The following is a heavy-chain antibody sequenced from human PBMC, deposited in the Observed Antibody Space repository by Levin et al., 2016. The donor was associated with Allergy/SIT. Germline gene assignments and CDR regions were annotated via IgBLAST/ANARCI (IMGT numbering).Heavy chain of an antibody. J-gene: IGHJ4*02. CDR1: GFTFSSFW. D-gene: IGHD4-11*01. V-gene: IGHV3-74*01. CDR3: ARARGDYSNYYFDY. CDR2: INTDGSST. Sequence: GESLKISCEASGFTFSSFWMHWVRQAPGKGLVWISRINTDGSSTSYADSVKGRFTISRDSAKNTLYLQMNSLRAEDTAVYYCARARGDYSNYYFDYWGQGTLVTVSS.